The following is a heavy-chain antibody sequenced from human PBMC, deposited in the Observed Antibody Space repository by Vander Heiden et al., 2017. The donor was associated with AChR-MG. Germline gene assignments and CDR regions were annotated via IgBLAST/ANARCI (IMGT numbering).Heavy chain of an antibody. J-gene: IGHJ1*01. V-gene: IGHV3-73*02. CDR3: TRHISRPGDYVDYFQH. Sequence: EVQLVESGGGLVQPGGSLKLSCAASGFTFSGSALHWVRQASGKGLEWVGRIRSKANSYATAYAASVKGRFTISRDDSKNTAYLQMNSLKTEDTAVYYCTRHISRPGDYVDYFQHWGQGTLVTVSS. D-gene: IGHD4-17*01. CDR1: GFTFSGSA. CDR2: IRSKANSYAT.